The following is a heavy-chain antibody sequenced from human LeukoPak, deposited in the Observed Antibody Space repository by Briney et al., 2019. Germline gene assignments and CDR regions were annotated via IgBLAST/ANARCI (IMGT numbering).Heavy chain of an antibody. Sequence: GGSLRLSCAASGFTFSSYWMHWVRQGPGKGLVWVSRINSDGSSTTYADSVKGRFTISRDNAKNTLYLQMNSLRAEDTAVYYCANQDSTEYSYYFDFWGQGTLVTVSS. CDR2: INSDGSST. CDR3: ANQDSTEYSYYFDF. D-gene: IGHD2/OR15-2a*01. CDR1: GFTFSSYW. J-gene: IGHJ4*02. V-gene: IGHV3-74*01.